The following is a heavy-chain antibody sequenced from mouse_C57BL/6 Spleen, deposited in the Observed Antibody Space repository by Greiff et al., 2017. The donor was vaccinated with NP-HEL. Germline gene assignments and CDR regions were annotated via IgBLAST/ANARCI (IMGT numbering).Heavy chain of an antibody. CDR3: ARSPITTVVYWYFDV. Sequence: QVQLQQSGAELVRPGSSVKLSCKASGYTFTSYWMDWVKQRPGQGLEWIGNIYPSDSETHYNQKFKDKATLTVDKSSSTAYMQLSSLTSEDSAVYYCARSPITTVVYWYFDVWGTGTTVTVSS. CDR2: IYPSDSET. D-gene: IGHD1-1*01. V-gene: IGHV1-61*01. J-gene: IGHJ1*03. CDR1: GYTFTSYW.